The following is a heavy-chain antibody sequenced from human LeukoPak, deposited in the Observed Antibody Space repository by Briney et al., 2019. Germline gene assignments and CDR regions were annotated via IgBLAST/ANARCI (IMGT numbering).Heavy chain of an antibody. CDR2: ISYDGSSK. V-gene: IGHV3-30-3*01. J-gene: IGHJ4*02. CDR3: ARDDSVYRIAAAGTNY. D-gene: IGHD6-13*01. Sequence: PGGSLRLSCAASGFTFSTYAMHWVRQAPGKGLEWVAVISYDGSSKYFADSVKGRFTISRDNSKNTLYLQMNRLRAEDTAVYCCARDDSVYRIAAAGTNYWGQGTLVTVSS. CDR1: GFTFSTYA.